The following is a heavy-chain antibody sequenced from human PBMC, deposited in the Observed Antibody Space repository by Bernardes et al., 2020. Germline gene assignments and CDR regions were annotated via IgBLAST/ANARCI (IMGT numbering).Heavy chain of an antibody. D-gene: IGHD4-17*01. CDR2: INAGNGNT. V-gene: IGHV1-3*01. Sequence: ASVKVSCKASGYTFTSYAMHWVRQAPGQRLEWMGWINAGNGNTKYSQKFQGRVTITRDTSASTAYMELSSLRSEDTAVYYCARDGDYGDYPFDYWGQGTLVTVSS. J-gene: IGHJ4*02. CDR1: GYTFTSYA. CDR3: ARDGDYGDYPFDY.